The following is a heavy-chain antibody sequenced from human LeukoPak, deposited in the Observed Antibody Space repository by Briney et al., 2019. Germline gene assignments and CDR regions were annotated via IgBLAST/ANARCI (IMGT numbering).Heavy chain of an antibody. D-gene: IGHD6-6*01. CDR2: ISGSGGNT. CDR3: AKDLREYSSSPRNAFDI. Sequence: PGGSLRLSCAASGFTFSSYAMSWVRQAPGKGLEWVSDISGSGGNTYSADSVKGRFTISRDNSKNTLYLQMNSLRAEDTAVYYCAKDLREYSSSPRNAFDIWGQGTMVTVSS. CDR1: GFTFSSYA. J-gene: IGHJ3*02. V-gene: IGHV3-23*01.